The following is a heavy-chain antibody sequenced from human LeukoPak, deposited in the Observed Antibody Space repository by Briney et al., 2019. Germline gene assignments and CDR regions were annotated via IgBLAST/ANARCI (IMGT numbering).Heavy chain of an antibody. D-gene: IGHD6-13*01. V-gene: IGHV4-31*03. J-gene: IGHJ4*02. Sequence: PSETLSLTCTVSGGSISSGGYYWSWIRQHPGKGLEWIVYIYYSGSTYYNPSLKSRVTISVDTSKNQFSLKLSSVTAADTAVYYCAREPPPHRHRIAAAGAFDYWGQGTLVTVSS. CDR2: IYYSGST. CDR1: GGSISSGGYY. CDR3: AREPPPHRHRIAAAGAFDY.